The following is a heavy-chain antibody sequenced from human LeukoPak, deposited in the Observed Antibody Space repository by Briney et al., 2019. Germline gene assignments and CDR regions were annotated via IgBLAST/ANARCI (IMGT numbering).Heavy chain of an antibody. Sequence: GGSLRLSCAASGFTFSDYCMSWIRQAPGRGLVWVSRINSDGSSTNYADSVKGRFTISRDNAKSTLYLQMNSLRAEDTAVYYCARDRSGIDYWGQGTLVTVSS. CDR1: GFTFSDYC. CDR3: ARDRSGIDY. CDR2: INSDGSST. V-gene: IGHV3-74*01. D-gene: IGHD3-10*01. J-gene: IGHJ4*02.